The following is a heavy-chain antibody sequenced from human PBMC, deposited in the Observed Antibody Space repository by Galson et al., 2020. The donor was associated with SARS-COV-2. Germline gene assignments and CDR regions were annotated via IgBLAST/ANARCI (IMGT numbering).Heavy chain of an antibody. Sequence: ETSETLSLTCAVSGGSVSSGGNYWSWIRQAPGKGLEWIGYIYPTGDTYYNPSLRGRDSISVDGSNNQFSLRVNSVTAADTAVYYCAGDRPKGSYRFDYWGQGILVTVSS. CDR2: IYPTGDT. CDR1: GGSVSSGGNY. J-gene: IGHJ4*02. V-gene: IGHV4-30-2*01. CDR3: AGDRPKGSYRFDY. D-gene: IGHD1-26*01.